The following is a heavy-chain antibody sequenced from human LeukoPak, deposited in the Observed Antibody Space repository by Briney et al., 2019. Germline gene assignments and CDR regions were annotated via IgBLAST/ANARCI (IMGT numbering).Heavy chain of an antibody. V-gene: IGHV1-8*01. CDR3: ARGRSPAGIQGNWFDP. CDR1: GYTFTSYD. J-gene: IGHJ5*02. Sequence: ASVKVTCKASGYTFTSYDINWVRQATGQGLEWMGWMNPNSGNTGYAQKFQGRVTMTRNTSISTAYMELSSLRSEDTAVYYCARGRSPAGIQGNWFDPWGQETLVTVSS. CDR2: MNPNSGNT. D-gene: IGHD2-2*02.